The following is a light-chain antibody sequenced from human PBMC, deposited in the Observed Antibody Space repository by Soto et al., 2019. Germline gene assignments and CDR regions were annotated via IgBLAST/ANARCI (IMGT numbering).Light chain of an antibody. CDR3: QQYNNWPPWT. V-gene: IGKV3-15*01. CDR1: QSVSSN. CDR2: GAS. J-gene: IGKJ1*01. Sequence: EIVMTQSPATLSVSPGERATLSCRASQSVSSNLAWYQQKPGQAPRLLIYGASTRATGIPARFSGSGSGTEFTLTISSLQSEDFAVYFCQQYNNWPPWTSDQGTKVEI.